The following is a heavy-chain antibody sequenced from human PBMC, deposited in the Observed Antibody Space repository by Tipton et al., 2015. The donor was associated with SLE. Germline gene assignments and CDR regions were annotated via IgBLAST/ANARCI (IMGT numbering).Heavy chain of an antibody. CDR2: ISSSGSSI. D-gene: IGHD4-23*01. CDR3: ARAGRVTAHYFDY. J-gene: IGHJ4*01. CDR1: GFTFSGHY. V-gene: IGHV3-11*01. Sequence: SLRLSCAASGFTFSGHYMSWIRQAPGKGLEWVSYISSSGSSIYYADSVKGRFTISRDNAKNSLYLQMNSLRAEDTAIYYCARAGRVTAHYFDYWGHGALVTVSS.